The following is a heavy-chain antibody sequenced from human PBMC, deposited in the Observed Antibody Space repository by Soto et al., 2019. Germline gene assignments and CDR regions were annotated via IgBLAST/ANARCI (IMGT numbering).Heavy chain of an antibody. V-gene: IGHV4-34*01. CDR2: INHSGST. Sequence: SETLSLTCAVYGGSFSGYYWSWIRQPPGKGLEWIGEINHSGSTNYNPSLKSRVTISVDTSKDQFSLKLSSVTAADTAVYYCARGGRMSSIAARGVYYYYYYGMDVWGQGTTVTVSS. CDR3: ARGGRMSSIAARGVYYYYYYGMDV. D-gene: IGHD6-6*01. J-gene: IGHJ6*02. CDR1: GGSFSGYY.